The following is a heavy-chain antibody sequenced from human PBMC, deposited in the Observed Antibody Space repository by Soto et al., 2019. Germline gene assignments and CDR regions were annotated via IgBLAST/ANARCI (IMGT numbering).Heavy chain of an antibody. CDR1: GFTFSSYG. V-gene: IGHV3-30*18. Sequence: QVQLVESGGGVVQPGRSLRLSCAASGFTFSSYGMHWVRQAPGKGLEWVAVISYDGSNKYYADSVKGRFTISRDNSKNTLYLQMNSLRAEDTAVYYCAKGGSGIAVAGPFDYWGQGTLVTVSS. CDR2: ISYDGSNK. CDR3: AKGGSGIAVAGPFDY. J-gene: IGHJ4*02. D-gene: IGHD6-19*01.